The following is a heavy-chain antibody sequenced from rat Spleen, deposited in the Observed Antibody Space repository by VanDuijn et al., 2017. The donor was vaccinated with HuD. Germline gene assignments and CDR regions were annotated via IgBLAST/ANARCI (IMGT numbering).Heavy chain of an antibody. CDR3: TRRGYLSNWYFDF. V-gene: IGHV5-7*01. J-gene: IGHJ1*01. D-gene: IGHD1-11*01. CDR1: GFTFSDYN. CDR2: ISSDGSNT. Sequence: EVQLVESGGGLVQPGNSLKLSCAASGFTFSDYNMAWVRQAPKKGLEWVATISSDGSNTYYRDSVKGRFTISRDNAKSTLYLQMDSLRSEDTAIYYCTRRGYLSNWYFDFWGPGTMVTVSS.